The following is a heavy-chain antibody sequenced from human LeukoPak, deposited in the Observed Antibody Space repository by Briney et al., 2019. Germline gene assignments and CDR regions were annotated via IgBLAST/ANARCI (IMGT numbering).Heavy chain of an antibody. D-gene: IGHD6-19*01. CDR1: CGSMSSYY. Sequence: SETLSLICTVSCGSMSSYYWSWIRQPPGKGLEWIGYISHSGSTKYRPSLKSRVTISVDTSRNQFSLKLTSVTAADTAVYYCARGAGIAVAGWYDPWGQGTLVTVSS. CDR3: ARGAGIAVAGWYDP. J-gene: IGHJ5*02. V-gene: IGHV4-59*01. CDR2: ISHSGST.